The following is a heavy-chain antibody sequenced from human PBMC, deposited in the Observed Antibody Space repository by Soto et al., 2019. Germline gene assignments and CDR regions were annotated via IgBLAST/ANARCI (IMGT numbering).Heavy chain of an antibody. CDR3: ATGYSYGFYYDSSGYWASAFDI. CDR2: INPNSGGT. V-gene: IGHV1-2*02. CDR1: GFTFTGSY. Sequence: SSKVSCKASGFTFTGSYMKWARQSSVQRLPPMLWINPNSGGTNYAQKFQGRVTMTRDTSISTAYMELSRLRSDDTAVYYCATGYSYGFYYDSSGYWASAFDIWGQGTIVTISS. D-gene: IGHD3-22*01. J-gene: IGHJ3*02.